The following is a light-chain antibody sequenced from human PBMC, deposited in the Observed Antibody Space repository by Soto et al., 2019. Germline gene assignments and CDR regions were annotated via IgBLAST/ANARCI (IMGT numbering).Light chain of an antibody. CDR2: AAS. Sequence: DIQMTQSPSSLSASVGDRVTITCRASQSINSYLHWYQQKPGKAPKLLISAASSLQSGVPSRFSGSGSGTDFTLTISSLQPEDFATYSCQQSYTTPWTFG. CDR3: QQSYTTPWT. CDR1: QSINSY. V-gene: IGKV1-39*01. J-gene: IGKJ1*01.